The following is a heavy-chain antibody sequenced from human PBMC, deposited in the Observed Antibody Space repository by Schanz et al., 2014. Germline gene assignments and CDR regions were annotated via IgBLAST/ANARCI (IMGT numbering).Heavy chain of an antibody. J-gene: IGHJ4*02. CDR1: GLPFSDYF. CDR2: IGNGGVTI. Sequence: MQLLESGGGLIQPGGSLRLSCTASGLPFSDYFMAWIRQPPGRGLEWVSYIGNGGVTIYYADSVKGRFTISRDNSKNSLYLQMNSLRAEDTAVYYCAKTLFPGGTQTFGNWGRGTLVTVSS. CDR3: AKTLFPGGTQTFGN. V-gene: IGHV3-11*01. D-gene: IGHD2-8*02.